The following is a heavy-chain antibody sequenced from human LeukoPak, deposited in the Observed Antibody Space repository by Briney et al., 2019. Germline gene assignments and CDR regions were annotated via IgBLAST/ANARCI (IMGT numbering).Heavy chain of an antibody. D-gene: IGHD2-2*02. V-gene: IGHV1-69*13. CDR2: IIPIFGTA. CDR3: ARRARIPRNYFDY. Sequence: ASVKVFCKASGGTFSSYAISWVRQAPGQGLEWMGGIIPIFGTANYAQKFQGRVTITADESTSTAYMELSSLRSEDTAVYYCARRARIPRNYFDYWGQGTLVTVSS. CDR1: GGTFSSYA. J-gene: IGHJ4*02.